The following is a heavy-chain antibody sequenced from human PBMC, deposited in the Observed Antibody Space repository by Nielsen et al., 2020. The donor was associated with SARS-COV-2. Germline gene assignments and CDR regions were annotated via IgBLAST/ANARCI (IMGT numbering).Heavy chain of an antibody. Sequence: GKSLKISCAASGFTVSSNYMSWVRQAPGKGLEWVSVIYSGGSTYYADSVKGRFTISRDNSKNTLYLQMNSLRAEDTAVYYCASGPYYYDSSGYSFDYWGQGTLVTVSS. CDR3: ASGPYYYDSSGYSFDY. CDR2: IYSGGST. CDR1: GFTVSSNY. V-gene: IGHV3-53*01. J-gene: IGHJ4*02. D-gene: IGHD3-22*01.